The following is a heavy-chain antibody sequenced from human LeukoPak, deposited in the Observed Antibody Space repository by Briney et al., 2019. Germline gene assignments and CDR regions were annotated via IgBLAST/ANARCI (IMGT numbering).Heavy chain of an antibody. CDR1: GGSISSGSYY. V-gene: IGHV4-61*02. CDR3: ARATEGYDFWSGYYNYFDY. J-gene: IGHJ4*02. Sequence: SQTLSLTCTVSGGSISSGSYYWSWLRQPAGKGLEWIGRIYTSGSTNYNPSLKSRVTISVDTYKNQCSLKLSSVTAADTAVYYCARATEGYDFWSGYYNYFDYWGQGTLVTVSS. D-gene: IGHD3-3*01. CDR2: IYTSGST.